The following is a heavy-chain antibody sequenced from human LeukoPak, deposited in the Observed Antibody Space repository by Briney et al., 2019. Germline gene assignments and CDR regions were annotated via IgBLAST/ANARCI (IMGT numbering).Heavy chain of an antibody. CDR2: ISAGSGTV. Sequence: GGSLRLSCAASGLSLSSSNMHWVRQAPGGGLEGLSYISAGSGTVFSADSVKGRFSISRDNARESLFLQMNSLRVDDTAVYYCTKDLGLRRMIWGRGTLVIDSS. CDR1: GLSLSSSN. J-gene: IGHJ2*01. V-gene: IGHV3-48*04. CDR3: TKDLGLRRMI.